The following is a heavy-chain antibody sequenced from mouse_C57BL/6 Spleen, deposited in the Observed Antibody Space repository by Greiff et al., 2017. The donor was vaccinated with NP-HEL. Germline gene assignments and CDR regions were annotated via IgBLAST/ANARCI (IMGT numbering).Heavy chain of an antibody. V-gene: IGHV3-6*01. D-gene: IGHD1-1*01. CDR3: ERGGIYYYGRSYPWYCDV. Sequence: EVKLQESGPGLVKPSQSLSLTCSVTGYSITSGYYWNWIRQFPGNKLEWMGYISYDGSNNYNPSLKNRISITRATSKNQFFLKLNSVTTEYTATYYCERGGIYYYGRSYPWYCDVWGTGTTVTVSS. J-gene: IGHJ1*03. CDR2: ISYDGSN. CDR1: GYSITSGYY.